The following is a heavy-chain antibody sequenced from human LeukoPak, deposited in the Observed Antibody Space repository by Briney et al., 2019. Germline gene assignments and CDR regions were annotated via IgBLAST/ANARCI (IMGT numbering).Heavy chain of an antibody. CDR2: INPKSGGT. D-gene: IGHD7-27*01. CDR3: ARSTLGIEFDY. V-gene: IGHV1-2*02. CDR1: GYTFTGYY. J-gene: IGHJ4*02. Sequence: ASVKVSCKASGYTFTGYYMHWVRQAPGQGLEWMGWINPKSGGTNYAQKFQGRVTMTRDTSISTAYMELSRLRSDDTAVYYCARSTLGIEFDYWGQGSLVTVSS.